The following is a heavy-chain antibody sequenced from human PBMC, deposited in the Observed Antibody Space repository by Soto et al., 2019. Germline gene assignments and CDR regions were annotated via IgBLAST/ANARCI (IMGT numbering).Heavy chain of an antibody. J-gene: IGHJ6*03. Sequence: EVQLVESGGGLAQPGGSLRLSCAASGFTLSGYAMDWVRQAPGKGLEYVSGISTNGVGTYYANSVQGRFTISRYNSKNTVYLQMGSLRPEDMAVYYCARRARPDFYYMNVWGKGTTVTVSS. CDR1: GFTLSGYA. V-gene: IGHV3-64*01. D-gene: IGHD6-6*01. CDR3: ARRARPDFYYMNV. CDR2: ISTNGVGT.